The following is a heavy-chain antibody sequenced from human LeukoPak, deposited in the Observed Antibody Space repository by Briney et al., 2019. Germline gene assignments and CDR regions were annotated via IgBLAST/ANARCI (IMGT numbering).Heavy chain of an antibody. CDR2: ISYDGSNK. J-gene: IGHJ4*02. Sequence: GGSLRLSCAASGFTFSSYGMHWVRQAPGKGREWVAVISYDGSNKYYADSVKGRFTISRDNSKNTLYLQMNSLRAEDTAVYYCAKDRYFDYWGQGTLVTVSS. CDR1: GFTFSSYG. V-gene: IGHV3-30*18. CDR3: AKDRYFDY.